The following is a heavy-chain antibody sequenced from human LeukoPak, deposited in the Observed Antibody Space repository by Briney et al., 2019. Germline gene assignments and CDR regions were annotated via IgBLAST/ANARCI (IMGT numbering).Heavy chain of an antibody. CDR3: ARGSKAGEKEFDY. CDR2: ISYDGSNR. V-gene: IGHV3-30*03. D-gene: IGHD6-13*01. Sequence: GRSLRLSCAASGFTFSSYGIHWVRQAPGKGLEWLAVISYDGSNRYYADSVKGRFTISRDNAKNSLYLQMNSLRAEDTAVYYCARGSKAGEKEFDYWGQGTLVTVSP. CDR1: GFTFSSYG. J-gene: IGHJ4*02.